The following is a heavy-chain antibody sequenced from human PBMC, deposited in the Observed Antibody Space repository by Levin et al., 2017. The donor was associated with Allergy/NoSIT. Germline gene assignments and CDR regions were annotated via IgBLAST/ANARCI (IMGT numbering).Heavy chain of an antibody. CDR1: GGSISSNY. CDR2: IYYSGST. Sequence: ESLKISCTVSGGSISSNYWSWIRQPPGKGLEWIGYIYYSGSTNYNPSLKSRVTISVDTSKNQFSLKLNSVTAADTAVYYCARGSYSSGWYWFDPWGQGTLVTVSS. V-gene: IGHV4-59*08. CDR3: ARGSYSSGWYWFDP. J-gene: IGHJ5*02. D-gene: IGHD6-19*01.